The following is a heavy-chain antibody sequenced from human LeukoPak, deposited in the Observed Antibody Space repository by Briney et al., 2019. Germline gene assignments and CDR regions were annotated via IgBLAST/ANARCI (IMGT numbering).Heavy chain of an antibody. Sequence: ASVKVSSTASGYTFTSYGISWVRQAPGQGLEWMGGTIPIFGTANYAQKFQGRVTITADKSTSTAYMELSSLRSEDTGVYYCARGELTSIAVAGTRWFDPWGQGTLVTVSS. D-gene: IGHD6-19*01. CDR2: TIPIFGTA. V-gene: IGHV1-69*06. CDR1: GYTFTSYG. CDR3: ARGELTSIAVAGTRWFDP. J-gene: IGHJ5*02.